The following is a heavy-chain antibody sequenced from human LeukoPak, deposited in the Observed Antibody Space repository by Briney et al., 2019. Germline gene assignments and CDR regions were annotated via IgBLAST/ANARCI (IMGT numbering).Heavy chain of an antibody. D-gene: IGHD1-26*01. CDR3: AKGGWELL. J-gene: IGHJ4*02. V-gene: IGHV3-23*01. Sequence: GGSLRLSCAASGFSFSSAAMSWFRQAPGKGLEWVSFIGVGDYNTKYADSVKGRFTISRDDSKNTLYLQMNSLRAEDTAVYYCAKGGWELLGGQGTLVTVSS. CDR2: IGVGDYNT. CDR1: GFSFSSAA.